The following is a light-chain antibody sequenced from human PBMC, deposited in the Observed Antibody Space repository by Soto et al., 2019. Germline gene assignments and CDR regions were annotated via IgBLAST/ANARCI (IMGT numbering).Light chain of an antibody. CDR1: SSDVGGYNY. CDR3: CSYAGSPPYV. V-gene: IGLV2-11*01. Sequence: QSALTQPRSVSGSPGQSVTISCTGTSSDVGGYNYVSWYQQHPGKAPKLMIYDVSKRPSGVPDRFSGSKSGNTASLTISGLQAEDEADYYCCSYAGSPPYVFGTGT. CDR2: DVS. J-gene: IGLJ1*01.